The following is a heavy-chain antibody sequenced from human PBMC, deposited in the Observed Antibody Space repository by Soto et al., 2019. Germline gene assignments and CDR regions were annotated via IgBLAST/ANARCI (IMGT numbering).Heavy chain of an antibody. Sequence: QVQVVESGGGEVQPGRSLRLSCAASGFSFRDYAMHWVRQAPGKGLEWVAVISYDGREQFYADSVKGRVTISRDNSKNPVDLQMKALRPEDTSLYYCARVGWGYSYGGGFAPWGQGALVPVSS. J-gene: IGHJ5*02. CDR3: ARVGWGYSYGGGFAP. CDR2: ISYDGREQ. D-gene: IGHD5-18*01. CDR1: GFSFRDYA. V-gene: IGHV3-30*04.